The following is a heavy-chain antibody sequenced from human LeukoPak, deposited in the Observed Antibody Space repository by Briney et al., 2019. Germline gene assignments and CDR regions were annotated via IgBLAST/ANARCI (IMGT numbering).Heavy chain of an antibody. Sequence: LPGGSLRLSCAASGFTFSSYWMSWVRQAPGKGLEWVANIKQDGSKKNYVDSVKGRFTISRDNAKNSLYLQMNSLRAEDTAVYYCARAQYSSRPPDYWGQGTLVTVSS. V-gene: IGHV3-7*01. CDR1: GFTFSSYW. J-gene: IGHJ4*02. D-gene: IGHD6-13*01. CDR3: ARAQYSSRPPDY. CDR2: IKQDGSKK.